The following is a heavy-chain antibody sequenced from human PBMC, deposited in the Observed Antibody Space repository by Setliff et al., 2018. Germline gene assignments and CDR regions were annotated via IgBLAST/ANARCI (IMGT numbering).Heavy chain of an antibody. CDR3: ARRDGRSGYLGFDL. J-gene: IGHJ4*01. CDR2: ISGYNGNT. V-gene: IGHV1-18*01. CDR1: GYTFTSYG. Sequence: ASVKVSCKASGYTFTSYGFSWVRQAPGQGLEWMGWISGYNGNTNYAQKLQGRVTMTTDTSTSTAYMELRSLRSDDTAVYFCARRDGRSGYLGFDLWGHGSLVTVSS. D-gene: IGHD3-22*01.